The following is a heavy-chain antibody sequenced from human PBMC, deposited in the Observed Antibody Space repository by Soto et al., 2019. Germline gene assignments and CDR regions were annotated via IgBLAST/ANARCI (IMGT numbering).Heavy chain of an antibody. CDR3: ARDDSAITRGGWYYYGMDV. D-gene: IGHD2-21*01. V-gene: IGHV1-18*01. Sequence: QVQLVQSGAEVKKPGASVKVSCKASGYTFTSYGISWVRQAPGQGLEWMGWISAYNGNTNYARKLQGRVTMTTDTSTSTACMELRSLRSDDTAVYYCARDDSAITRGGWYYYGMDVWGQGTTVTVSS. CDR2: ISAYNGNT. J-gene: IGHJ6*02. CDR1: GYTFTSYG.